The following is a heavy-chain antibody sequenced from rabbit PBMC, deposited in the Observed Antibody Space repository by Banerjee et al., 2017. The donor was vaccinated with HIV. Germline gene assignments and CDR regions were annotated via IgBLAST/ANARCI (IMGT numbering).Heavy chain of an antibody. D-gene: IGHD6-1*01. Sequence: EESGGGLVKPEGSLTLTCTASGFSFSSSYWICWVRQAPGKGLEWIACIYADSSATTDYASWARGRFTISKTSSTTVTLQMTSLTAADTATYFCARDGGYAGYRYATEGLNLWGPGTLVTVS. J-gene: IGHJ4*01. CDR3: ARDGGYAGYRYATEGLNL. CDR1: GFSFSSSYW. V-gene: IGHV1S45*01. CDR2: IYADSSATT.